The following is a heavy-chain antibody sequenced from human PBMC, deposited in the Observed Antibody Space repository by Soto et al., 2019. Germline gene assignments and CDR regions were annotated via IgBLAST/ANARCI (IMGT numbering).Heavy chain of an antibody. V-gene: IGHV1-2*04. CDR3: ARDRFSSGWTGAFDI. D-gene: IGHD6-19*01. Sequence: GASVKVSCKASGYTFTGYYMHWVRQAPGQGLEWMGWINPNSGGTNYAQKFQGWVTMTRDTSISTAYMELSRLRSDDTAVYYCARDRFSSGWTGAFDIWGQGTMVTV. J-gene: IGHJ3*02. CDR1: GYTFTGYY. CDR2: INPNSGGT.